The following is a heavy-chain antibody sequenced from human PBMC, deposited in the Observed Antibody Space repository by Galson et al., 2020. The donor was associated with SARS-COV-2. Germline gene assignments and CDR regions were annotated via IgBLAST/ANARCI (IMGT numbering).Heavy chain of an antibody. CDR1: GFTFSSYW. J-gene: IGHJ4*02. CDR3: ARESRIAAAGICFDY. CDR2: IKQDGSAN. Sequence: GGSLRLSCAASGFTFSSYWMSWVRQAPGKGLEWVANIKQDGSANYYVDSVKGRFTISRDNAKNSLYLQMNSLRAEDTAVYYCARESRIAAAGICFDYWDQGTLVTVSS. V-gene: IGHV3-7*01. D-gene: IGHD6-13*01.